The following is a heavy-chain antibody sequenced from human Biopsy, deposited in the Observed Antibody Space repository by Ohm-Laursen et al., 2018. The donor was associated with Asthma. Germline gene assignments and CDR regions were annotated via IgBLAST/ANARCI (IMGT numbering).Heavy chain of an antibody. V-gene: IGHV1-69*01. CDR2: LIPVLGTP. CDR3: ARGYSGSDRIVYYYSGLEV. J-gene: IGHJ6*02. CDR1: GDSFSNYA. Sequence: SSVKVSCKATGDSFSNYAISWVRQAPGQGLEWMGGLIPVLGTPDHAQMFEGRVTITADESTSTAYIELSSLSSEDTAVYYCARGYSGSDRIVYYYSGLEVWGQGTTVTVSS. D-gene: IGHD5-12*01.